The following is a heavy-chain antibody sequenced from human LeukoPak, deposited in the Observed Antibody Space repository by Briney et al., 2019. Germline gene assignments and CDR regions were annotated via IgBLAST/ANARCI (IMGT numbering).Heavy chain of an antibody. J-gene: IGHJ4*02. D-gene: IGHD2-21*02. CDR3: AGGLHCGGDCYSG. V-gene: IGHV1-69*04. Sequence: SVKVSCKASGYTFTSYGISWVRQAPGQGLEWMGRIIPILGIANYAQKFQGRVTITADKSTSTAYMELSSLRSEDTAVYYCAGGLHCGGDCYSGWGQGTLVTVSS. CDR1: GYTFTSYG. CDR2: IIPILGIA.